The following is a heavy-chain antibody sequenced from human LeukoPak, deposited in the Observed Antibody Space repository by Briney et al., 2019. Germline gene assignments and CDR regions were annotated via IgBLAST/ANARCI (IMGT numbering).Heavy chain of an antibody. CDR3: AKDGIPYGSGSRAYNWFDS. D-gene: IGHD3-10*01. CDR2: ISYDGSNK. V-gene: IGHV3-30*18. J-gene: IGHJ5*01. CDR1: GFTFSSYG. Sequence: PGRSLRLSCAASGFTFSSYGMHWVRQAPGKGLEGVAVISYDGSNKYYADSVKGRFTISRDNSKNTLYRQMNSLSAEDTAVYYCAKDGIPYGSGSRAYNWFDSWGQGTLVTVSS.